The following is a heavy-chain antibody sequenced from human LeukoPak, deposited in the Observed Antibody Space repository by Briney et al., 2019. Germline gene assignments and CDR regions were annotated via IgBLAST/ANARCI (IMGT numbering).Heavy chain of an antibody. CDR1: GFTFSSYS. CDR2: ISGGSGYI. V-gene: IGHV3-21*01. CDR3: ARATAVAEGY. J-gene: IGHJ4*02. D-gene: IGHD6-19*01. Sequence: GGSLRLSCAASGFTFSSYSMNWVRQAPGKGLEWVSYISGGSGYIYYADSVKGRFTISRDNAKNSLYLQMNSLRAEDTAVYYCARATAVAEGYWGQGTLVTVSS.